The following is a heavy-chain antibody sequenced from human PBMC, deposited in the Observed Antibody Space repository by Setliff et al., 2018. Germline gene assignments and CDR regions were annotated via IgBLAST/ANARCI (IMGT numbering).Heavy chain of an antibody. J-gene: IGHJ4*02. CDR3: ATTRSSGWYEYEYYFDY. Sequence: GGSLRLSCVASGYTFSSYAIHWVRQAPGKGLEWVALISWDGTKTSYADPVRGRFTISRDGSKSTLYLDMSSLRSDDTAVYYCATTRSSGWYEYEYYFDYWGQGTLVTVSS. CDR1: GYTFSSYA. V-gene: IGHV3-30*03. CDR2: ISWDGTKT. D-gene: IGHD6-19*01.